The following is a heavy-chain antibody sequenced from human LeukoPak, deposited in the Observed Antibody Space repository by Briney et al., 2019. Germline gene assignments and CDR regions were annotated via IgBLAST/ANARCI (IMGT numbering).Heavy chain of an antibody. CDR3: ARRVVNYDILTGSKEGWFDP. V-gene: IGHV1-69*06. Sequence: ASVKVSRKASGGTLNSYVISWVRQAPGQGLEWMGGIIPISGTTNYAQKFQGRVTITADKSTSTAYMELSSLRSEDTAVYYCARRVVNYDILTGSKEGWFDPWGQGTLVTVSS. CDR1: GGTLNSYV. CDR2: IIPISGTT. J-gene: IGHJ5*02. D-gene: IGHD3-9*01.